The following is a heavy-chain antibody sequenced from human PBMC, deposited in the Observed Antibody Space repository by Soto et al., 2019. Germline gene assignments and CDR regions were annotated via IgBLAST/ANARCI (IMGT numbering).Heavy chain of an antibody. CDR2: ISYRGST. Sequence: KPSETLSLTCTVSGGSISSSGYHWSWIRQHPGKGPEWIGYISYRGSTYYNPSLKSRVTISVDTSKNQFSLKLISVTAADTAVYYCARTSDFGFRDWFDPWGQGTLVTVSS. CDR1: GGSISSSGYH. V-gene: IGHV4-31*03. J-gene: IGHJ5*02. CDR3: ARTSDFGFRDWFDP. D-gene: IGHD3-3*01.